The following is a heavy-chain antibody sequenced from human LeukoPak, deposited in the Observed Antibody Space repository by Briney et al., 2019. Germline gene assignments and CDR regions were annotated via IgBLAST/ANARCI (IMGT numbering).Heavy chain of an antibody. D-gene: IGHD3-22*01. CDR2: IRIDGGAK. Sequence: PGGSLRLSCAASGFPFSTYWMAWVRQAPGKGLDWVANIRIDGGAKFYAASVKGRFIISRDNAKNSLYLQMNNLRDEDTAVYYCASSHDSSGNDWGQGTLVTV. CDR3: ASSHDSSGND. CDR1: GFPFSTYW. V-gene: IGHV3-7*01. J-gene: IGHJ4*02.